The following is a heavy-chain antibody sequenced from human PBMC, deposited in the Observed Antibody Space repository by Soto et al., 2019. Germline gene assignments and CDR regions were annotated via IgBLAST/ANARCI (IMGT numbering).Heavy chain of an antibody. CDR2: ISSSSSYI. V-gene: IGHV3-21*01. Sequence: PGGSLRLSCSASGFTFSSYSMNRVRQAPGKGLEWVSSISSSSSYIYYADSVKGRFTISRDNAKNSLYLQMNSMRAEDTAVYYCARXEYCSGGSCYYLHAFDIWGQGTMVTVSS. J-gene: IGHJ3*02. CDR1: GFTFSSYS. CDR3: ARXEYCSGGSCYYLHAFDI. D-gene: IGHD2-15*01.